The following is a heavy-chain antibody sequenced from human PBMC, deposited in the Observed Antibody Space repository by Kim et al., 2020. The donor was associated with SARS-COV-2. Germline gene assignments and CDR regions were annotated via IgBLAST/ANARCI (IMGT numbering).Heavy chain of an antibody. CDR3: AXVXKSXWYEVDYXYXM. Sequence: GGSLRLSCVASGFTFDDYYMSWARQAPGKGLEWLAFISTTGSYTNYAESVKGRFTIXXDNXXNSLSLXXDSLGAGDTXXXXXAXVXKSXWYEVDYXYXM. CDR1: GFTFDDYY. D-gene: IGHD6-13*01. CDR2: ISTTGSYT. V-gene: IGHV3-11*03. J-gene: IGHJ6*01.